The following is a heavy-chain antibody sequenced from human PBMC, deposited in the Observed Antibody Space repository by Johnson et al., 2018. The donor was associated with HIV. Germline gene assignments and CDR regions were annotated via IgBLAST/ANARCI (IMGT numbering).Heavy chain of an antibody. J-gene: IGHJ3*02. Sequence: VQLVESGGGLVQPGGSLRLSCAASGFTVSSNYMSWVRQAPGKGLEWVSVIYSGGRTYYADSVRGRFTISRDISKNTLYVQMNSMRAEDTAVYYCARSAAPDSFDIWGQGTLVTVSS. CDR2: IYSGGRT. CDR1: GFTVSSNY. V-gene: IGHV3-66*01. CDR3: ARSAAPDSFDI. D-gene: IGHD2-2*01.